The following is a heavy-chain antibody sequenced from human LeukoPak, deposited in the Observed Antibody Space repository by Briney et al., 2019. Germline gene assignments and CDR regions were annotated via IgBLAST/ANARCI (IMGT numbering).Heavy chain of an antibody. CDR1: GFTFSSYG. Sequence: GGSLRLSCAASGFTFSSYGMHWVRQAPGKGLEWVAVISYDGSNKYYADSVKGRFTISRDNSKNTLYLQMNSLRAEDTAVYYCAKGGKAGSLTDTDYWGQGTLVTVSS. V-gene: IGHV3-30*18. J-gene: IGHJ4*02. D-gene: IGHD3-10*01. CDR3: AKGGKAGSLTDTDY. CDR2: ISYDGSNK.